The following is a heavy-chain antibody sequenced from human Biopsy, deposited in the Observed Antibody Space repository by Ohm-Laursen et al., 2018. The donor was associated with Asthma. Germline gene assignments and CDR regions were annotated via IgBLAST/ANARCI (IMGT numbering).Heavy chain of an antibody. J-gene: IGHJ3*02. CDR3: ARTYYDFLTGQVNDAFDI. V-gene: IGHV1-3*01. CDR1: GYTFISYA. D-gene: IGHD3-9*01. CDR2: INAGNGNT. Sequence: ASAKVSCKASGYTFISYAIHWVRQAPGQRLEWMGWINAGNGNTKYSQKFQGRVTITRNTSASTAYMELSSLRSEDTAVYYCARTYYDFLTGQVNDAFDIWGQGTMVTVSS.